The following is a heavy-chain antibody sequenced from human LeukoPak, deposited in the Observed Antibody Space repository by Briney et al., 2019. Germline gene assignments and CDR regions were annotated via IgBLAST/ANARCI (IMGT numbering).Heavy chain of an antibody. J-gene: IGHJ4*02. CDR1: GGSISSSTSY. V-gene: IGHV4-39*07. Sequence: SETLSLTCTVSGGSISSSTSYWGWIRQPPGKGLEWIGSMFYGGTTYYNPSLKSRVTISVDTSKNQFSLRLTSVTPEDTAVYYCARDLGQWLVYYFDYWGQGTLVTVSS. CDR2: MFYGGTT. CDR3: ARDLGQWLVYYFDY. D-gene: IGHD6-19*01.